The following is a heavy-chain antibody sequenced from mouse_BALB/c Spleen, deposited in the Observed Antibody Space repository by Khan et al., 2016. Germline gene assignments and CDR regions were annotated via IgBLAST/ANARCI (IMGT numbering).Heavy chain of an antibody. CDR2: IDPANGNT. Sequence: VRLQQSEAELVKPGASVKLSCTASGFNIKDTYMHWVKQRPEQGLEWIGRIDPANGNTKYDPKFQGKATITADTSSNTAYLQLSSLTSEDTAVYYCARSPYDYDVGFAYWGQGTLVTVSA. CDR3: ARSPYDYDVGFAY. J-gene: IGHJ3*01. V-gene: IGHV14-3*02. CDR1: GFNIKDTY. D-gene: IGHD2-4*01.